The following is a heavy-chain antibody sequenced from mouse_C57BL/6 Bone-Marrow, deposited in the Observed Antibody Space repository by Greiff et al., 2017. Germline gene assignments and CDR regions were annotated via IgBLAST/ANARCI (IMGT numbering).Heavy chain of an antibody. V-gene: IGHV1-53*01. CDR1: GYTFTSYW. D-gene: IGHD3-2*02. Sequence: QVQLQQPGTELVKPGASVKLSCKASGYTFTSYWMHWVKQRPGQGLEWIGNINPSNGGTNYNEKFKSKATLTVDKSSSTAYMQLSSLTSEDSAVYYCARERGGSSGPYYYAMDDWGQGTSVTVSS. CDR3: ARERGGSSGPYYYAMDD. CDR2: INPSNGGT. J-gene: IGHJ4*01.